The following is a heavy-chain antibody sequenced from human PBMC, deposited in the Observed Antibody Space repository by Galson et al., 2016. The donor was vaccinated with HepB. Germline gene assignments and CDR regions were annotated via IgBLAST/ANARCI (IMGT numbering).Heavy chain of an antibody. CDR3: AREGNSIAPDY. CDR1: GFNFVAYV. V-gene: IGHV3-49*03. CDR2: IRTTYYPGPT. D-gene: IGHD2/OR15-2a*01. J-gene: IGHJ4*02. Sequence: SLRLSCAASGFNFVAYVISWFRQAPGKGLEWVGFIRTTYYPGPTVYAASVRGRFTISRDDSKSIAYLQMNSLRAEDTAVYYCAREGNSIAPDYWGQGTLVTVSS.